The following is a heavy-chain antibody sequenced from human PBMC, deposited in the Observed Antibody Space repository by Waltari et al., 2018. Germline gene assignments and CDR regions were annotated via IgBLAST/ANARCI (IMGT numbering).Heavy chain of an antibody. Sequence: EVQLVESGGGSIQPGGSLRLSCAASGFTVSSNYMSWVRQAPVKGLEWVSVIYSGGSTYYADSVKGRFTISRDNSKNTLYLQMNSLRAEDTAVHYCARDRYSSGYYWSYFDYWGQGTLVTVSS. CDR2: IYSGGST. D-gene: IGHD3-22*01. CDR1: GFTVSSNY. V-gene: IGHV3-53*01. J-gene: IGHJ4*02. CDR3: ARDRYSSGYYWSYFDY.